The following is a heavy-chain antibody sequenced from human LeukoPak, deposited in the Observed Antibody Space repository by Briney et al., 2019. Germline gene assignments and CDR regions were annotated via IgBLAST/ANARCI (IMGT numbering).Heavy chain of an antibody. CDR1: GYDFISYY. D-gene: IGHD2-8*01. J-gene: IGHJ6*02. CDR3: AREDVVLVDAVRYYYYGMDV. Sequence: ASVKVSCKASGYDFISYYMHWVRQAPGQGLEWMGIINPSGGSTSYAQKFQDRVTITRDTSTSTVYMELSSLKSEDTAVYYCAREDVVLVDAVRYYYYGMDVWGQGTTVTVSS. V-gene: IGHV1-46*01. CDR2: INPSGGST.